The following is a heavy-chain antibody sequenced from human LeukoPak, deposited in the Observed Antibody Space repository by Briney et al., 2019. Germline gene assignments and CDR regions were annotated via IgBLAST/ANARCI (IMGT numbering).Heavy chain of an antibody. J-gene: IGHJ4*02. CDR2: INHSGST. D-gene: IGHD3-22*01. V-gene: IGHV4-34*01. Sequence: KPSETLSLTCAVYGGPFSGYYWSWIRQPPGKGLEWIGEINHSGSTNYNPSLKSRVTISVDTSKNQFSLKLSSVTAADTAVYYCARVGANYYGSSGYLPTTQFDYWGQGTLVTVSS. CDR1: GGPFSGYY. CDR3: ARVGANYYGSSGYLPTTQFDY.